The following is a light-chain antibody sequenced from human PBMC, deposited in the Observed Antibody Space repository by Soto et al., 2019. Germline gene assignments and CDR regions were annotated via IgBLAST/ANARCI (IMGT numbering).Light chain of an antibody. CDR2: GIS. Sequence: EIVLTQSPGILSLSPGERATLSCRASQTVSDNYFAWYQQKPGQAPRLLIFGISIRATGIPDRFSGSGSGTDFTLTISRLEPEDFAVYYCQQYGSSPRTFGQGTKVEIK. CDR3: QQYGSSPRT. J-gene: IGKJ1*01. CDR1: QTVSDNY. V-gene: IGKV3-20*01.